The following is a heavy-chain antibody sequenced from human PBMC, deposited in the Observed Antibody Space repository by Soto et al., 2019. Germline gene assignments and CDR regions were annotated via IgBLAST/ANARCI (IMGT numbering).Heavy chain of an antibody. J-gene: IGHJ5*02. V-gene: IGHV4-61*01. Sequence: LSLTCSVSGDSVSTDRYFWTWIRQPPGKGLEWIAYISYTGDTNYNPSLKSRVTISIDTSRNQFSLTLTSVTAADTAVYFCARIVVGATVDLWGQGSLVTVSS. CDR1: GDSVSTDRYF. D-gene: IGHD1-26*01. CDR2: ISYTGDT. CDR3: ARIVVGATVDL.